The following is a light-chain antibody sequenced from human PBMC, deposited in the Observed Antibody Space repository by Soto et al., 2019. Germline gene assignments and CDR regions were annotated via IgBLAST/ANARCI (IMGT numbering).Light chain of an antibody. V-gene: IGLV2-8*01. CDR3: SSYAGGNGRI. CDR2: EVS. Sequence: QSALTQPPSASGSPGQSVTISCTGTSSDVGDYNYVSWYQQHPGKAPKLMIYEVSKRPSGVPDRFSGSKSGNTASLTVSGLQPEDEADYYGSSYAGGNGRIFGTGTKVTVL. CDR1: SSDVGDYNY. J-gene: IGLJ1*01.